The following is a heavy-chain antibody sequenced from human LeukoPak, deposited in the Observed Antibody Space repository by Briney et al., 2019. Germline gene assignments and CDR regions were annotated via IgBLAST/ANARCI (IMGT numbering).Heavy chain of an antibody. CDR2: TYYRSKWYN. Sequence: SQTLSLTCAISGDSVSSNSAAWNWIRQSPSRGLEWLGRTYYRSKWYNDYAVSVKSRITINPDTSKNQFSLQLNSVTPEDTAVSSGERIIGYWKYYFDSWAREPWSPSPQ. J-gene: IGHJ4*02. V-gene: IGHV6-1*01. D-gene: IGHD3-22*01. CDR1: GDSVSSNSAA. CDR3: ERIIGYWKYYFDS.